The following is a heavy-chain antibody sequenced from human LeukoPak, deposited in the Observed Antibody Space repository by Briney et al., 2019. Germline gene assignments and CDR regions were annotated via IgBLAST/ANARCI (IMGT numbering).Heavy chain of an antibody. CDR3: ATDRRTSGGDFDY. CDR1: GGSMSSYY. V-gene: IGHV4-4*07. CDR2: IYTSGST. D-gene: IGHD3-10*01. Sequence: SETLSLTCTVSGGSMSSYYWSWIRQPAGKGLEWIGRIYTSGSTDYNPSLKSRVTMSVDTSKNQFSPKLSSVTAADTAAYYCATDRRTSGGDFDYWGQGTLVTVSS. J-gene: IGHJ4*02.